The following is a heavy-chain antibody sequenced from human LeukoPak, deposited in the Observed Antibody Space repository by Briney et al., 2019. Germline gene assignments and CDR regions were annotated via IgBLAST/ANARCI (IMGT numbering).Heavy chain of an antibody. Sequence: GASVKVSCKASGYTFTSYAMHWVRQAPGQRLEWMGWINAGNGNTKYSQEFQGRVTITRDTSASTAYMELSSLRSEDMAVYYCARDSRGGHGGLYFDYWGQGTLVTVSS. D-gene: IGHD3-16*01. J-gene: IGHJ4*02. V-gene: IGHV1-3*03. CDR1: GYTFTSYA. CDR2: INAGNGNT. CDR3: ARDSRGGHGGLYFDY.